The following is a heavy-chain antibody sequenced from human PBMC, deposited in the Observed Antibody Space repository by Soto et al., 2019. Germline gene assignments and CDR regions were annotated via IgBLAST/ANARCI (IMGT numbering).Heavy chain of an antibody. D-gene: IGHD3-10*01. CDR3: AMLTMVRGAPGWFDP. Sequence: TSETLSLTCTVSGGSVSSGSYYWSWIRQPPGKGLEWIGYIYYSGSTNYNPSLKSRVTISVDRSKNQFSLKLSSVTAADTAVYYCAMLTMVRGAPGWFDPWGQGTLVTVSS. CDR2: IYYSGST. J-gene: IGHJ5*02. CDR1: GGSVSSGSYY. V-gene: IGHV4-61*01.